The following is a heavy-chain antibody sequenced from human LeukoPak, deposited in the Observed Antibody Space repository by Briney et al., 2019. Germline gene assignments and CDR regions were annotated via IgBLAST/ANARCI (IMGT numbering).Heavy chain of an antibody. V-gene: IGHV3-30*03. Sequence: PGRSLRLSCAASGFTFSSYGMHWVRQAPGKGLEWVAVISYDGSNKYYADSVKGRFTISRDNSKNTLYLQMSSLRSEDTAVYYCAGVDTAMVTLFDYWGQGTLVTVSS. CDR1: GFTFSSYG. J-gene: IGHJ4*02. D-gene: IGHD5-18*01. CDR3: AGVDTAMVTLFDY. CDR2: ISYDGSNK.